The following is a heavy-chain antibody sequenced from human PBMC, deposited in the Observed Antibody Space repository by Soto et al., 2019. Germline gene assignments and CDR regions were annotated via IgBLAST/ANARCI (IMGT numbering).Heavy chain of an antibody. V-gene: IGHV3-74*01. J-gene: IGHJ4*02. CDR2: INGDGSTT. CDR3: ARGRSGSYSFHY. Sequence: EVQLVESGGGIVQPGGSVRLSCAASGFTLSSYWIHWVRQAPGKGLVWVSRINGDGSTTNYADSLRGRFTISRDNAKNTVFLQMNSPRAEDTAVYYCARGRSGSYSFHYWGQGTLVTVSS. CDR1: GFTLSSYW. D-gene: IGHD3-10*01.